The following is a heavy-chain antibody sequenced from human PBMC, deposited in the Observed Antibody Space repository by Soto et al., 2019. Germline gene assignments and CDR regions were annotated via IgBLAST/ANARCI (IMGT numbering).Heavy chain of an antibody. J-gene: IGHJ6*02. D-gene: IGHD6-13*01. CDR1: GFTFSNAW. CDR3: TTDEAAAGTIYYYYGMDV. CDR2: IKSKTDGGTT. Sequence: PGGSLRLSCAASGFTFSNAWMSWVRQAPGKGLEWVGRIKSKTDGGTTDYAAPVKGRFTISRDDSKNTLYLQMNSLKTEDTAVYYCTTDEAAAGTIYYYYGMDVWGQGTTVTAP. V-gene: IGHV3-15*01.